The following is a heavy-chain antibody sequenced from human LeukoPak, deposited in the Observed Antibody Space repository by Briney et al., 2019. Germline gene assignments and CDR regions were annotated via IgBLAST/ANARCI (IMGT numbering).Heavy chain of an antibody. CDR1: GFTFSSYG. V-gene: IGHV3-33*01. Sequence: PGGSLRLSCAASGFTFSSYGMHWVRQAPGKGLEWVAVIWYDGSNKYYADSVKGRFTISRDNSKNTLYLQMNSLRAEDTAVYYCARGHYSYDYYYYGMDVWGQGTTVTVSS. D-gene: IGHD5-12*01. CDR3: ARGHYSYDYYYYGMDV. J-gene: IGHJ6*02. CDR2: IWYDGSNK.